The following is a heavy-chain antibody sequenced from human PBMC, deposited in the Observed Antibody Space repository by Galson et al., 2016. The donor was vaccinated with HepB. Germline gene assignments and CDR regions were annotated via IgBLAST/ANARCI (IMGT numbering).Heavy chain of an antibody. J-gene: IGHJ4*02. Sequence: ETLSLTCAVSGGSISNNYWCNWVRQPPGKGLEWIGYIYYTGSTNYNPSLKSRVTISVDTSKNQFSLKLRSVTAADTAVYYCARVGYYGSGRAYYFDSWGQGRLVTVSS. CDR2: IYYTGST. CDR1: GGSISNNYW. CDR3: ARVGYYGSGRAYYFDS. V-gene: IGHV4-4*02. D-gene: IGHD3-10*01.